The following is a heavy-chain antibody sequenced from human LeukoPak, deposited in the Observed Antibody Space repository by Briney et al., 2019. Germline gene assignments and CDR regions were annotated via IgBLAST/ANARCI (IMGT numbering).Heavy chain of an antibody. CDR2: ISSSGSTI. V-gene: IGHV3-11*01. J-gene: IGHJ4*02. CDR3: ARGARGYSGYYGFDY. Sequence: GGSLRLSCADSGFTFSDYYLRWLRQAPGKGLEGVSYISSSGSTIYYAASVKGRFTISRDNAKNSLYLQMNSLRAEDTAVYYCARGARGYSGYYGFDYWGQGTLVTVSS. D-gene: IGHD5-12*01. CDR1: GFTFSDYY.